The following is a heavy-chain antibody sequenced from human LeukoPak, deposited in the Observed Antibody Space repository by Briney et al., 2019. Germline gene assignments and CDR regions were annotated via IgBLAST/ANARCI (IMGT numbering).Heavy chain of an antibody. V-gene: IGHV3-23*01. CDR3: AKDSPSIYHGANYYYGMDV. CDR2: TSGSGGST. CDR1: GFTFSSYA. D-gene: IGHD2-2*01. J-gene: IGHJ6*02. Sequence: GGSLRPSCAASGFTFSSYAMSWVRQAPGKGLEWVSATSGSGGSTYYADSVKGRFTISRDNSKNTLYLQMNSLRAEDTAVYYCAKDSPSIYHGANYYYGMDVWGQGTTVTVSS.